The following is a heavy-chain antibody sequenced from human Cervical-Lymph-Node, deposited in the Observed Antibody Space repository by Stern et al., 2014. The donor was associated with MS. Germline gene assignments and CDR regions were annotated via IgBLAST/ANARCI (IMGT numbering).Heavy chain of an antibody. Sequence: VQLLESGADVKKPGSSVRVSCKASGGISWLRQAPGQGLEWMGGIIPFVGTGTVNYAQNFQGRITIIAATSTNTTYMELSSLRFDDTAVYYCARGAGDNWFDPWGQGTLVSVSS. CDR2: IIPFVGTGTV. V-gene: IGHV1-69*06. CDR1: GG. D-gene: IGHD3-10*01. J-gene: IGHJ5*02. CDR3: ARGAGDNWFDP.